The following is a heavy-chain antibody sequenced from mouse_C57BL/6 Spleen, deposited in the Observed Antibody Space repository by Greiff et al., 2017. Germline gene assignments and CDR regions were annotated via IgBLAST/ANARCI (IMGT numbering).Heavy chain of an antibody. J-gene: IGHJ1*03. CDR3: AREGVSTMITHFDV. CDR1: GYTFPSYW. D-gene: IGHD2-4*01. Sequence: QVQLQQPGAELVQPGASVTLSCKASGYTFPSYWMHWVKQRPGRGLEWIGRIDPNSGGTKYNEKFKSKATLTVDNPSSTAYMQLRSVTSEDSAVYYCAREGVSTMITHFDVWGTGTTVTVSS. V-gene: IGHV1-72*01. CDR2: IDPNSGGT.